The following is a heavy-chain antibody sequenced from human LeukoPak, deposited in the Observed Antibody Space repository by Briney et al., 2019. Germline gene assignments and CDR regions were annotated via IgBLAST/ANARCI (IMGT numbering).Heavy chain of an antibody. CDR3: AKDIGYGSGSYYADYFDC. CDR1: GFTFDDYA. V-gene: IGHV3-9*01. J-gene: IGHJ4*02. Sequence: GGSLRLSCAASGFTFDDYAMHWVRQAPGKGLEWVSGISWNSGSIGYADSVKGRFTISRDNAKNSLYLQMNSLRAEDTALYYCAKDIGYGSGSYYADYFDCWGQGTLVTVSS. CDR2: ISWNSGSI. D-gene: IGHD3-10*01.